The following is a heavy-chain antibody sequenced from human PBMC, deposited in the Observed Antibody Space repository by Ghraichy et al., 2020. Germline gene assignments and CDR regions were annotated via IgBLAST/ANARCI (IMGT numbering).Heavy chain of an antibody. J-gene: IGHJ6*02. CDR3: ARPQSDYNYAIDV. Sequence: SETLSLTCTVSGGSISSSRYYWAWIRQPPGKGLELIGSIYYTGSTYYNPSLKSRVTISVDRSKNQFSLKVSSVTAADTAVYYCARPQSDYNYAIDVWGQGTTVTVSS. V-gene: IGHV4-39*01. CDR2: IYYTGST. CDR1: GGSISSSRYY.